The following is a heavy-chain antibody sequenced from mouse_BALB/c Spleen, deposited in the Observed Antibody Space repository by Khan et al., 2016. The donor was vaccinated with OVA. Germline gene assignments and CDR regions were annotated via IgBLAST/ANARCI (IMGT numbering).Heavy chain of an antibody. J-gene: IGHJ3*01. CDR1: GFTFSSYS. Sequence: EVELVESGGDLVKPGGSLKISCAASGFTFSSYSMSWVRQTPDKRLEWVASISSGGDYTYYPDSVEGRFTISRDNAKNTLYLQMSDLKSEDTAMYYCADHLTGSFAYWGQGTLVTVSA. CDR2: ISSGGDYT. V-gene: IGHV5-6*01. CDR3: ADHLTGSFAY. D-gene: IGHD4-1*01.